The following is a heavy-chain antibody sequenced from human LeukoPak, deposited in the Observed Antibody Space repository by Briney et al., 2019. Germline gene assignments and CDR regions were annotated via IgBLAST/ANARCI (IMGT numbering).Heavy chain of an antibody. J-gene: IGHJ3*02. CDR3: AKVWSTGANAFDI. CDR2: ISWNSGSI. CDR1: GFTFDDYA. Sequence: GGSLRLSCAASGFTFDDYAMHWVRQAPGKGLEWVSGISWNSGSIGYADSVKGRFTISRDNAKNSLYLQMNSLRAEDTALYYCAKVWSTGANAFDIWGQGTMVTVSS. V-gene: IGHV3-9*01. D-gene: IGHD1-1*01.